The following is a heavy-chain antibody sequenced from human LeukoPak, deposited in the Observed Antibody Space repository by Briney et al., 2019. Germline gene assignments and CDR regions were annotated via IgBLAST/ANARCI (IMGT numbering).Heavy chain of an antibody. V-gene: IGHV3-66*02. D-gene: IGHD1-26*01. CDR2: IYSGGTT. CDR1: GFTISRYY. Sequence: EGSLRLSCAASGFTISRYYMNWVRQAPGKGLEWVAVIYSGGTTYYADSVKGRFTISRDNSKNTLYLQTDSLRVEDTAVYYCARSWDARLNFDYWGQGTLVTVSS. J-gene: IGHJ4*02. CDR3: ARSWDARLNFDY.